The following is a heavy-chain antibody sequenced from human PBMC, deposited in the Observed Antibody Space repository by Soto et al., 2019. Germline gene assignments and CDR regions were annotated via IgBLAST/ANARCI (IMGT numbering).Heavy chain of an antibody. CDR2: IFSGDNT. CDR3: ATGLTLPVRPSFDT. J-gene: IGHJ5*02. V-gene: IGHV3-53*01. D-gene: IGHD2-21*02. CDR1: GSTSMATN. Sequence: EVQLVESGGGLIQPGGPRKLSWAPSGSTSMATNITWFRQAPGRGREWVSVIFSGDNTYYSDSMKGRFTISRDNSKNTVYLQMNRLRGDDTAVYFCATGLTLPVRPSFDTWGQGTLLTVSS.